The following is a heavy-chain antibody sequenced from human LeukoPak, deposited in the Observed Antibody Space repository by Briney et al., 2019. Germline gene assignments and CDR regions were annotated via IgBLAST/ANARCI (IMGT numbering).Heavy chain of an antibody. V-gene: IGHV1-2*02. J-gene: IGHJ4*02. CDR1: GYTFTGSY. Sequence: ASVKVSCKASGYTFTGSYMHWVRQAPGQGLEWMGWINLNSGGTNYAQKFQVRVTMTRDTSISTAYMELSRLRSDDTAVYYCARLSTVTTSFDYWGQGTLVTVSS. CDR3: ARLSTVTTSFDY. CDR2: INLNSGGT. D-gene: IGHD4-17*01.